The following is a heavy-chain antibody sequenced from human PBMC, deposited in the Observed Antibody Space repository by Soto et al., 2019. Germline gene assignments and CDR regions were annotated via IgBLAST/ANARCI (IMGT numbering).Heavy chain of an antibody. V-gene: IGHV4-39*01. D-gene: IGHD2-21*01. CDR3: VRELWGQSDP. Sequence: QLQLQESGPGLVKPSETLSLTCTVSGGSISSSSYYWAWIRQPPGQGLEWIGSINNSGKTYYNPSLKSRVTISVDTPKNQFSLRLTPVTAADTAVYYCVRELWGQSDPWGQGTLVTVSS. J-gene: IGHJ5*02. CDR1: GGSISSSSYY. CDR2: INNSGKT.